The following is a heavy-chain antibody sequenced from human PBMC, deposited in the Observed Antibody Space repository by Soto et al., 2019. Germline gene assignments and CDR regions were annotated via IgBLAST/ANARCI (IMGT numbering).Heavy chain of an antibody. CDR3: ASPILVPSTGFDS. J-gene: IGHJ4*02. D-gene: IGHD3-22*01. V-gene: IGHV1-8*01. CDR1: GYTFASYD. CDR2: MNPNTGNT. Sequence: ASVKVSCKASGYTFASYDINWVRQATGQGLEWMGWMNPNTGNTGYAQKFQGRLTMTMNTSISTAYMELGRLRLEDTAVYFCASPILVPSTGFDSWGQGTLVTVSS.